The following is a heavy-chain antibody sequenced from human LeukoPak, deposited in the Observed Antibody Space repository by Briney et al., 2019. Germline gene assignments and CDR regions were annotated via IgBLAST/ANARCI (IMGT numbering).Heavy chain of an antibody. CDR1: GGSISSYY. V-gene: IGHV4-59*01. J-gene: IGHJ4*02. CDR3: ARIGHEDYYFDY. Sequence: SETLSLTCTVSGGSISSYYWSWIRQPPGKGLEWIGYTYYSGSTNYNPCLKSRVTISVDTSKNQFSLKLSSVTAADTAVYYCARIGHEDYYFDYWGQGTLVTVSS. CDR2: TYYSGST.